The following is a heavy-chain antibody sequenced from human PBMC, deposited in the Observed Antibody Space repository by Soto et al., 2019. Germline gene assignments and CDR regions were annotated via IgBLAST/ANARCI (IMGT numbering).Heavy chain of an antibody. D-gene: IGHD1-26*01. CDR1: GYTFATYD. V-gene: IGHV1-8*01. J-gene: IGHJ5*02. CDR2: MNPYTGNT. CDR3: ARDMHAGFTHYFDP. Sequence: QVQLVQSGAEVKKPGASVKVSCKASGYTFATYDFAWVRQATGQGLEWMGWMNPYTGNTGYAQAFRGRLTMTRNTSITTAYMELSSLTSEDTAVYFCARDMHAGFTHYFDPWGQGTLVTVSA.